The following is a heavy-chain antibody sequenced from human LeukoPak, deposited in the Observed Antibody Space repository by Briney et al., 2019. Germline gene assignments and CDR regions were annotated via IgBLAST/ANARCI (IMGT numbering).Heavy chain of an antibody. V-gene: IGHV1-69*05. J-gene: IGHJ4*02. Sequence: GSSVKVSCKASGGTFSSYAISWVRQAPGQGLEWMGRIIPIFGTANYAQKFQGRVTITTGESTSTAYMELSSLRSEDTAVYYCATGGSYHTAGSLDYWGQGTLVTVSS. CDR3: ATGGSYHTAGSLDY. CDR1: GGTFSSYA. D-gene: IGHD1-26*01. CDR2: IIPIFGTA.